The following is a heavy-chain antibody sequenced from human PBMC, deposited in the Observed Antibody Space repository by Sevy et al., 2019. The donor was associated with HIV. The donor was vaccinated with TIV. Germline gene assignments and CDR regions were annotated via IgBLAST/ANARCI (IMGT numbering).Heavy chain of an antibody. CDR3: TTVSTIRGLSALLDS. J-gene: IGHJ4*02. Sequence: GGSLRLSCAASGFTFSNAWMSWVRQAPGKGLEWVGRIKSKTDGGTTDYAAPVKGRFTISRDDSKNTLYLQMNSLKTEDTAIYYCTTVSTIRGLSALLDSWGQGTLVTVSS. CDR2: IKSKTDGGTT. CDR1: GFTFSNAW. V-gene: IGHV3-15*01. D-gene: IGHD3-10*01.